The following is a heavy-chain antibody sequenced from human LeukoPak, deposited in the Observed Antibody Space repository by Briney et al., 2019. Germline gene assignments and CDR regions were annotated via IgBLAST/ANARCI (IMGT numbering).Heavy chain of an antibody. Sequence: ASVKASCKASGYTFTNYGVSWVRQAPGQGLEWMGWISAYNGKTDYAQKFQGRVTVTTDTSTSTAYMELRSLRSEDTAVYYCVILGVYFDYWGQGTLVTVSS. CDR3: VILGVYFDY. D-gene: IGHD3-10*01. CDR1: GYTFTNYG. J-gene: IGHJ4*02. V-gene: IGHV1-18*01. CDR2: ISAYNGKT.